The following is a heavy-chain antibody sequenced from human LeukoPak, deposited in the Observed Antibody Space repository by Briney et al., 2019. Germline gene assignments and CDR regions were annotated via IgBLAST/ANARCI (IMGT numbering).Heavy chain of an antibody. CDR1: GSTFTSYD. CDR2: MNPNSGNT. CDR3: ARARAVAAKGNAFDI. V-gene: IGHV1-8*03. Sequence: GASVKVSCKASGSTFTSYDINWVRQATGQGLEWMGWMNPNSGNTGYAQKFQGRVTITRNTSISTAYMELSSLRSEDTAVYYCARARAVAAKGNAFDIRGQGTMVTVSS. J-gene: IGHJ3*02. D-gene: IGHD6-19*01.